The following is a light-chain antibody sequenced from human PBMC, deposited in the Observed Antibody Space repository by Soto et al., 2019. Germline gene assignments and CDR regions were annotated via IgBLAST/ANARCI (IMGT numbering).Light chain of an antibody. CDR1: QNITKI. V-gene: IGKV1-39*01. CDR3: QQTFSAPGT. CDR2: GTS. J-gene: IGKJ1*01. Sequence: DIQMTQSPSSLSASVGDRVSVTCRTSQNITKILNWYQEKPGKAPKILIYGTSNLENGVPSRFSGSRSGTHFTLPSSNLQPEDFATYYCQQTFSAPGTFCPGTRVEVK.